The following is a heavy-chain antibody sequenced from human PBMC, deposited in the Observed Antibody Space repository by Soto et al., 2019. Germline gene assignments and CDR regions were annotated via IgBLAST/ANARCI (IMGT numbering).Heavy chain of an antibody. J-gene: IGHJ6*02. Sequence: AAFKASSMPSGYTFTSYGLSWVRQTPGQGRGWMGWISAYNGNTNYAQKLQGRVTMTTDTSTSTAYMELGSLRADDTAVYYCARDVVLKRVVPAAGYYYYGMDVWGQGTTVTVSS. CDR2: ISAYNGNT. D-gene: IGHD2-2*01. CDR1: GYTFTSYG. CDR3: ARDVVLKRVVPAAGYYYYGMDV. V-gene: IGHV1-18*01.